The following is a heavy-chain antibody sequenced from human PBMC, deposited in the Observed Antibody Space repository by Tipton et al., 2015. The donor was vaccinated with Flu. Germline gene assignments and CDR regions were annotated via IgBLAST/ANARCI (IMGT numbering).Heavy chain of an antibody. D-gene: IGHD1-26*01. J-gene: IGHJ2*01. CDR3: ARSGSYHHYYFDL. CDR2: IYSSGST. Sequence: TLSLTCTVSGGSISSGNYYWNWIRQPAGKGLEWIGRIYSSGSTNYNPSLKSRVTISVDTSRNQFSLSLTSATAADAAIYYCARSGSYHHYYFDLWGRGTLVSVSS. V-gene: IGHV4-61*02. CDR1: GGSISSGNYY.